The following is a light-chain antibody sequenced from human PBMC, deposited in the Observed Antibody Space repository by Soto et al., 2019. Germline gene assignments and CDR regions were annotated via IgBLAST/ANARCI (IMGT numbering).Light chain of an antibody. CDR2: AAS. CDR3: QQSYRTPRS. Sequence: DIPMTQSPSSLSESVGDRVTISCRASQSVDRYLNWYQQKPGKAPKLLIYAASSLQSGVPPRFSGIGSGTDFTLTISSLQPEDSATYYCQQSYRTPRSFGQGTKVEVK. V-gene: IGKV1-39*01. CDR1: QSVDRY. J-gene: IGKJ1*01.